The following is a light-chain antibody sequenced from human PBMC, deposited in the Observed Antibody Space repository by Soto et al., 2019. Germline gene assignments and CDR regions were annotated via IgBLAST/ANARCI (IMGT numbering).Light chain of an antibody. V-gene: IGKV3-15*01. J-gene: IGKJ1*01. CDR1: QSVSSSY. CDR3: QQSNNWTRT. CDR2: GAS. Sequence: EIVWTQSPGTLSLSLGARATLSCRASQSVSSSYLAWYQKKPGQAPRLLIYGASTRATGIPARFSGNVSGTEFNLTIHRLQSEDCAVYDCQQSNNWTRTFSPRTKGEIK.